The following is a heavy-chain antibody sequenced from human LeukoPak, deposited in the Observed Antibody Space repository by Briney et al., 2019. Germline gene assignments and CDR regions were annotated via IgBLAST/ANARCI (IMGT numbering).Heavy chain of an antibody. Sequence: SETLSLTCTVSGGSISRYYWSWIRQPPGKGLEWIAYIYYSGTSNYNPSLKSRATISLDTSKNQFSLKLSSVTAADTAVYYCARSYSNTGYYYYGMDVWGQGTPVTVSS. CDR3: ARSYSNTGYYYYGMDV. V-gene: IGHV4-59*01. D-gene: IGHD3-9*01. CDR2: IYYSGTS. J-gene: IGHJ6*02. CDR1: GGSISRYY.